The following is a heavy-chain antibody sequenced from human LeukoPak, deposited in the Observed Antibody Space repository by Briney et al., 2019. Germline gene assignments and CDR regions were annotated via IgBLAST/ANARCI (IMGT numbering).Heavy chain of an antibody. V-gene: IGHV3-23*01. CDR3: AKRGERRAGEIKQYYFDY. J-gene: IGHJ4*02. D-gene: IGHD3-16*01. CDR1: GFTFSSYA. Sequence: PGGSLRLSCAASGFTFSSYAMSWVRQAPGKGLEWVSAISGSGGSTYYADSVKGRFTISRDNSKNTLYLQMNSLRAEDTAVYYCAKRGERRAGEIKQYYFDYWGQGTLVTVSS. CDR2: ISGSGGST.